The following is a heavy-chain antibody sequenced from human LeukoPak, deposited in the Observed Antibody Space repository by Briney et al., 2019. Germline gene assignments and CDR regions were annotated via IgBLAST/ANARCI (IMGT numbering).Heavy chain of an antibody. CDR2: ISYTGST. CDR1: GGSINSDY. V-gene: IGHV4-59*01. CDR3: ARGRVGSLPDY. D-gene: IGHD1-26*01. J-gene: IGHJ4*02. Sequence: SETLSLTCTVSGGSINSDYWSWIRQPPGKGLECIGYISYTGSTNYNPSLKSRVTISVDTSKDHVSLQLSSVTAVDTAVYYCARGRVGSLPDYWGQGTLVTVSS.